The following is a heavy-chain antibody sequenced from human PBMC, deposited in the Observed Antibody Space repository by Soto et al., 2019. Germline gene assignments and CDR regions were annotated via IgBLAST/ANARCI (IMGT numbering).Heavy chain of an antibody. V-gene: IGHV3-23*01. CDR3: AKASYCSGGSCYSGQDYYYGMDV. CDR2: ISGSGGST. Sequence: EVQLLESGGGLVQPGGSLRLSCAASGFTFSSYAMSWVRQAPGKGLEWVSAISGSGGSTYYADSVKGRFTISRDNSKNTLYLQMNSLRAEDTAVYYCAKASYCSGGSCYSGQDYYYGMDVWGQGTTVTVSS. D-gene: IGHD2-15*01. CDR1: GFTFSSYA. J-gene: IGHJ6*02.